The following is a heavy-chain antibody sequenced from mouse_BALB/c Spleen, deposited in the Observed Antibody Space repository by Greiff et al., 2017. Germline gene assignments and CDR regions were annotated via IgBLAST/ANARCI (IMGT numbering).Heavy chain of an antibody. V-gene: IGHV1-18*01. CDR2: INPNNGGT. J-gene: IGHJ1*01. CDR3: ASPAYYGNRWYFDV. D-gene: IGHD2-10*01. CDR1: GYTFTEYT. Sequence: EVQLQQSGPELVKPGASVKISCKTSGYTFTEYTMYWVKQSRGKSLEWIGGINPNNGGTSYNQKFKGKATLTVDKSSSTAYMELRRLTSEDSAVYYCASPAYYGNRWYFDVWGAGTTVTVSS.